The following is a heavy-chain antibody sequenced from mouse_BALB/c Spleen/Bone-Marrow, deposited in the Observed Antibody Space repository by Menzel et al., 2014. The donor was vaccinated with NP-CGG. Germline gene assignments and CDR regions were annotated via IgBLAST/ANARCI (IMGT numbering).Heavy chain of an antibody. V-gene: IGHV3-8*02. CDR2: ISYSGNT. Sequence: EVKVVESGPSLVKPSQTLSLTCSVTGDSITSGYWNWIRKFPGNRLEYMGYISYSGNTYYNPSLKSRISITRDTSKNQYYLQLNSVTTEDTATYYCATYDGYCFDYWGQGTTLTVSS. J-gene: IGHJ2*01. D-gene: IGHD2-3*01. CDR3: ATYDGYCFDY. CDR1: GDSITSGY.